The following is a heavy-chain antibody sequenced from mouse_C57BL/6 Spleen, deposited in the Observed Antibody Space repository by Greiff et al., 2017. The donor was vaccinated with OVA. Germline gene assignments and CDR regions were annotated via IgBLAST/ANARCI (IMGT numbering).Heavy chain of an antibody. D-gene: IGHD3-2*02. J-gene: IGHJ2*01. V-gene: IGHV1-15*01. CDR1: GYTFTDYE. CDR3: TSSSSGNYFDY. CDR2: IDPETGGT. Sequence: LQESGAELVRPGASVTLSCKASGYTFTDYEMHWVKQTPVHGLEWIGAIDPETGGTAYNQKFKGKAILTADKSSSTAYMELRSLTSEDSAVYYCTSSSSGNYFDYWGQGTTLTVSS.